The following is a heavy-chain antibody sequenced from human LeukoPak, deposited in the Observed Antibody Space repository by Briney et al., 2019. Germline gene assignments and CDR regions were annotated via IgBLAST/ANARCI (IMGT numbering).Heavy chain of an antibody. CDR2: ISSSSSYI. V-gene: IGHV3-21*01. D-gene: IGHD1-7*01. CDR3: ARDGQTGTTVY. Sequence: GGSLRLSCAASGFTFSSYSMNWVRQAPGKGLEWVSSISSSSSYIYYADSVKGRFTISRDNAKNSLHLQMNSLRAEDTAVYYSARDGQTGTTVYWGQGTLVTVSS. J-gene: IGHJ4*02. CDR1: GFTFSSYS.